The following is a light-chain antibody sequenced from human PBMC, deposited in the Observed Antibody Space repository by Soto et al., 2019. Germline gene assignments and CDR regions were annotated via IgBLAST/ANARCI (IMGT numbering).Light chain of an antibody. CDR2: EVS. CDR3: SSYASSSTS. Sequence: QSVLTQPASVSGSPGQSITISCTGTSSDVGGYTYVSWYQQHPGKAPKLMIYEVSNRPSGVSDRFSGAKSGNTASLTISGLQADDEADYYCSSYASSSTSFGTGTKVNVL. CDR1: SSDVGGYTY. J-gene: IGLJ1*01. V-gene: IGLV2-14*03.